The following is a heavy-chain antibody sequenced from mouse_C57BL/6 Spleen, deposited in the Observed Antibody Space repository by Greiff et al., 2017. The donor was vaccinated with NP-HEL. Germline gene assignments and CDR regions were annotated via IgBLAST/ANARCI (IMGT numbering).Heavy chain of an antibody. Sequence: EVKLLESGPVLVKPGASVKMSCKASGYTFTDYYMNWVKQSHGKSLEWIGVINPYNGGTSYNQKFKGKATLTVDKSSSTAYMELNSLTSEDSAVYYCARRVITSHWYFDVWGTGTTVTVSS. CDR3: ARRVITSHWYFDV. D-gene: IGHD2-4*01. CDR1: GYTFTDYY. V-gene: IGHV1-19*01. CDR2: INPYNGGT. J-gene: IGHJ1*03.